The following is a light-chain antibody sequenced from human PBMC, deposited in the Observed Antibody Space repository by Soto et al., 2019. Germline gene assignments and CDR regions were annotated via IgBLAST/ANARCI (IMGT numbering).Light chain of an antibody. CDR2: GNS. CDR1: SSNIGAGYD. J-gene: IGLJ2*01. CDR3: QSYDRSLGGVV. V-gene: IGLV1-40*01. Sequence: QSVLTQPPSVSGAPGQRVTISCTGSSSNIGAGYDVHWYQQLPGTAPKLLIYGNSNRPSGVPDRFSGSKSGTSASLAITGVPAEDGGDYYCQSYDRSLGGVVFGGGTQLAVL.